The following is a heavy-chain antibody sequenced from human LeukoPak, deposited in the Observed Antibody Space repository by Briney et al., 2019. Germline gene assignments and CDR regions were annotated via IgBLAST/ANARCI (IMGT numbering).Heavy chain of an antibody. J-gene: IGHJ6*03. CDR3: TTENQYYDFWSGSSDYYYYYMDV. CDR1: GFTFGNAW. CDR2: IKSKTDGGTT. V-gene: IGHV3-15*01. Sequence: GGSLRLSCAASGFTFGNAWMSWVRQAPGKGLEWVGRIKSKTDGGTTDYAAPVKGRFTISRDDSKNTLYLQMNSLKTEDTAVYYCTTENQYYDFWSGSSDYYYYYMDVWGKGTTVTISS. D-gene: IGHD3-3*01.